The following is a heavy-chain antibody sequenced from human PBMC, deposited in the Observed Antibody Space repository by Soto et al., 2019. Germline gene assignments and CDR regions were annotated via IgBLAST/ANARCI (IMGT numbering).Heavy chain of an antibody. J-gene: IGHJ4*02. CDR3: ARLSYYDSSGYNRCWDY. Sequence: EVQLVQSGAEVKKPGESLKISCKGSGYSFTSYWIGWVRQMPGKGLEWMGIIYPGDTDTRYSPSFQGQVTISADKSISTAYLQWSSLKASDTAMYYCARLSYYDSSGYNRCWDYWGQGTLVTVSS. CDR1: GYSFTSYW. CDR2: IYPGDTDT. V-gene: IGHV5-51*01. D-gene: IGHD3-22*01.